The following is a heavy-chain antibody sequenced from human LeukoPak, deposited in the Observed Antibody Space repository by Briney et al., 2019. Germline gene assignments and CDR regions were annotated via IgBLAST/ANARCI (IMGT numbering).Heavy chain of an antibody. D-gene: IGHD5-24*01. Sequence: KTSETLSLTCTVSGGSISSSSYYWGWIRQPPGKGLEWIGSIYYSGSTYYNPSLKSRVTISVDTSKNQFSLKLSSVTAADTAVYYCARRVGMATILGAFDIWGQGTMVTVSS. CDR2: IYYSGST. V-gene: IGHV4-39*07. CDR1: GGSISSSSYY. J-gene: IGHJ3*02. CDR3: ARRVGMATILGAFDI.